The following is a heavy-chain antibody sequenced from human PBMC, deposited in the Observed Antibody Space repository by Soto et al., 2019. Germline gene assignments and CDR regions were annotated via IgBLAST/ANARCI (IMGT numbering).Heavy chain of an antibody. V-gene: IGHV3-30-3*01. D-gene: IGHD3-16*01. J-gene: IGHJ4*02. CDR3: GREGGRSRWGGQVEY. CDR1: GFTFSSYA. Sequence: GGSLRLFCAASGFTFSSYAMHWVRQAPGKGLEWVAVISYDGSNRSSADSVKGRFTISRDNSKNTLYLEMNRLRAEDTAVYYCGREGGRSRWGGQVEYWGQGALVTASS. CDR2: ISYDGSNR.